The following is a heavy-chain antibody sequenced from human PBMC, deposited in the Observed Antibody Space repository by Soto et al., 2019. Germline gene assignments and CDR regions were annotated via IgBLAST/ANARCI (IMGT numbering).Heavy chain of an antibody. J-gene: IGHJ6*02. CDR2: IYYSGST. CDR1: GGSISSSNYY. CDR3: AGEKLRFLEWLPAGNCYYGIDF. Sequence: SETLSLTCTVSGGSISSSNYYWGWIRQPPGKGLEWIGSIYYSGSTYYNPSLKSRVTISVDTSKNKFSLTQSSVTAADTAVYYCAGEKLRFLEWLPAGNCYYGIDFWGQGTTVTVSS. V-gene: IGHV4-39*02. D-gene: IGHD3-3*01.